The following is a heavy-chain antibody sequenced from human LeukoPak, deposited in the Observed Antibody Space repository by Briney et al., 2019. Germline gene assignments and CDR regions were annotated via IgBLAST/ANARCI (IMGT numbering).Heavy chain of an antibody. CDR3: AREGSTMVRGPYYYYYYYMDV. J-gene: IGHJ6*03. Sequence: GGSLRLSCAASGFTFSSYAMSWVRQAPGKGLEWVSGINWNGGSTGYADSVKGRFTISRDNAKNSLYLQMNSLRAEDTALYYCAREGSTMVRGPYYYYYYYMDVWGKGTTVTVSS. CDR1: GFTFSSYA. V-gene: IGHV3-20*04. D-gene: IGHD3-10*01. CDR2: INWNGGST.